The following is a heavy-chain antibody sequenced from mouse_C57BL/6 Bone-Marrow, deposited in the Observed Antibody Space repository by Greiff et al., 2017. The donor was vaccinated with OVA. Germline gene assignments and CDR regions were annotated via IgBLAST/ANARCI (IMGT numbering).Heavy chain of an antibody. Sequence: QVHVKQSGAELARPGASVKMSCKASGYTFTSYTMHWVKQRPGQGLEWIGYINPSSGYTKYNQKFKDKATLTADKSSSTAYMQLSSLTSEDSAVYYCARGLLRAWFAYWGQGTLVTVSA. V-gene: IGHV1-4*01. CDR2: INPSSGYT. J-gene: IGHJ3*01. D-gene: IGHD1-1*01. CDR3: ARGLLRAWFAY. CDR1: GYTFTSYT.